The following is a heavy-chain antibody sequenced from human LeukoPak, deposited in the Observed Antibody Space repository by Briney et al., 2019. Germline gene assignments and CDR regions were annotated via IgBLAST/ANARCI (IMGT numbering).Heavy chain of an antibody. J-gene: IGHJ4*02. V-gene: IGHV1-18*01. CDR1: GYTFTSYG. Sequence: GASVKVSCKASGYTFTSYGISWVRQAPGQGLEWMGWISAYNGNTNYAQKLQGRVTRTTDTSTSTAYMELRSLRSDDTAVYYCAREFIVVVPAAMWSYFDYWGQGTLVTVSS. CDR3: AREFIVVVPAAMWSYFDY. CDR2: ISAYNGNT. D-gene: IGHD2-2*01.